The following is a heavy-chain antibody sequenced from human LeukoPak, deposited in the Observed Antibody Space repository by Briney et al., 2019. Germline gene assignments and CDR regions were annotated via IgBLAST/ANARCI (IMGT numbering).Heavy chain of an antibody. CDR1: GYTFTGYY. D-gene: IGHD6-13*01. J-gene: IGHJ4*02. V-gene: IGHV1-2*02. CDR3: ARRPGIAAAGSDY. CDR2: INPNSGGT. Sequence: ASVKVSCKASGYTFTGYYMHWVRQAPGQGLEWMGWINPNSGGTNYAQKFQGRVTMTRDTSISTAYMELSSLRSEDTAVYYCARRPGIAAAGSDYWGQGTLVTVSS.